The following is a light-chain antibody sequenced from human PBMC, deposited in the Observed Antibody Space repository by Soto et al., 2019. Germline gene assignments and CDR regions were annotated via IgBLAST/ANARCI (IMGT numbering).Light chain of an antibody. J-gene: IGKJ4*01. CDR1: QSVSSY. CDR3: QQRSVWPT. CDR2: DAS. Sequence: IVLTQSPATLSLSPGERATLSCRASQSVSSYLAWYQQKGGQAPRLLIYDASSRAPGIPARFSGSGSGTGFTLTISSLEPEDFAVYYCQQRSVWPTFGGGTKVEIK. V-gene: IGKV3-11*01.